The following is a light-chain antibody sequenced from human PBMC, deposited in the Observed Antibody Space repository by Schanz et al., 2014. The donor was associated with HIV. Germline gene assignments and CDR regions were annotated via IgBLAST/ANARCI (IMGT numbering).Light chain of an antibody. CDR1: QSVSTK. CDR2: GAS. CDR3: QQYGSSPT. Sequence: EIVLTQSPGTLSLSPGERATLSCRASQSVSTKLAWYQQKPGQAPTLLIYGASSRAIGIPDRFSGSGAGTDFTINISRLEPEDFAVYYCQQYGSSPTFGQGTRVEIK. J-gene: IGKJ1*01. V-gene: IGKV3-20*01.